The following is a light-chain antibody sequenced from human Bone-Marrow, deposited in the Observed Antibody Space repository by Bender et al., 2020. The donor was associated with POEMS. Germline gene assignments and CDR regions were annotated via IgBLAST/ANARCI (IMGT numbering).Light chain of an antibody. Sequence: QSALTQPASVSGSPGQSITISCTGTSSDVGDYNYVSWYQQHPGKAPKLIIYDVNNRPSGVSVRFSGSKSGNTASLTISGLQAEDEADYYCISYTSSSTSVFGTGTKVTVL. CDR3: ISYTSSSTSV. CDR2: DVN. V-gene: IGLV2-14*01. J-gene: IGLJ1*01. CDR1: SSDVGDYNY.